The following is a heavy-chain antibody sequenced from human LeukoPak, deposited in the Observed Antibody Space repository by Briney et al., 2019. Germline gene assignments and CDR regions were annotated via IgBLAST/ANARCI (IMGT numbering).Heavy chain of an antibody. CDR2: ISPNSGGT. CDR3: ARGYCSGDCFTLFDY. D-gene: IGHD2-21*02. V-gene: IGHV1-2*02. CDR1: GYMFTGYY. J-gene: IGHJ4*02. Sequence: ASVKVSCKASGYMFTGYYMHWVRQAPGQGLEWTGWISPNSGGTNYAQKFQGRVTMTRDTSISTAYMELSSLRSDDTAVYYCARGYCSGDCFTLFDYWGQGTLVTVSS.